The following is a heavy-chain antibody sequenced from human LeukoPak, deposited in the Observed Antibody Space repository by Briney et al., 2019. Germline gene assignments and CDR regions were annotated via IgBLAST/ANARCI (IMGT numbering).Heavy chain of an antibody. J-gene: IGHJ6*02. Sequence: EASVKVSCKASGYTFTGYYMHWVRQAPGQGLEWMGRIDPNSGGTNYAQKLQGRVTMTTDTSTSTAYMELRSLRSDDTAVYYCARIFRDIVVVPAAIDYYYGMDVWGQGTTVTVSS. CDR1: GYTFTGYY. D-gene: IGHD2-2*01. CDR2: IDPNSGGT. CDR3: ARIFRDIVVVPAAIDYYYGMDV. V-gene: IGHV1-2*02.